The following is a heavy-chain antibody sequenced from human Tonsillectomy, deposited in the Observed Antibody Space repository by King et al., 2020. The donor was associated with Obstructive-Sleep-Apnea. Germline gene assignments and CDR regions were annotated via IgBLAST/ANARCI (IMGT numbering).Heavy chain of an antibody. Sequence: VQLVESGGGLVQPGGSLRLSCGASGFTFSSYSMNWVRQAPGKGLEWVSYISSSSSTIYYADSVKGRFTVSRDNAKNSLYLQMNSLRAEDTAVYYCARDPTIDYGDYEHHPFDYWGQGALVTVSS. D-gene: IGHD4-17*01. J-gene: IGHJ4*02. V-gene: IGHV3-48*04. CDR3: ARDPTIDYGDYEHHPFDY. CDR2: ISSSSSTI. CDR1: GFTFSSYS.